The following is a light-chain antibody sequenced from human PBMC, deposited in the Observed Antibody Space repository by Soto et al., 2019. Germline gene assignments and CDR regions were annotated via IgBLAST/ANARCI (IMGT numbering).Light chain of an antibody. V-gene: IGKV3-15*01. Sequence: EIVMTQSPATLSVSPGERATLSCRASQSVSSNLAWYQQKPGQAPRLLIYGASTRATGIPARFSGSGSGTEFTLTIGSLQSEDFAVYYCQQYNNWPWTFGQATKVDI. CDR1: QSVSSN. CDR3: QQYNNWPWT. J-gene: IGKJ1*01. CDR2: GAS.